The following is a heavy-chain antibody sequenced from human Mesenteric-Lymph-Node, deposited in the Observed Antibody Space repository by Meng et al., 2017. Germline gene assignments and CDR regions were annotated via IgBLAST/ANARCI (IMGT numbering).Heavy chain of an antibody. CDR2: VWHDGSRT. Sequence: GESLKISCAASGFIFNNYAMHWVRQAPGKGLEWVAVVWHDGSRTSYGDSVRGRFTISRDNSKNTLYLQMNSLRAEDTAVYYCARDSVVAATPSRTYYYGMDVWGQGTTVTVSS. J-gene: IGHJ6*02. D-gene: IGHD2-15*01. CDR1: GFIFNNYA. CDR3: ARDSVVAATPSRTYYYGMDV. V-gene: IGHV3-33*01.